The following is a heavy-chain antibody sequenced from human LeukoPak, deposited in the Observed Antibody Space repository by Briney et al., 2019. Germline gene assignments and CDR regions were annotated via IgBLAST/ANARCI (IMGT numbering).Heavy chain of an antibody. D-gene: IGHD1-26*01. Sequence: PGGSLRLSCSASGFTFTTYGMNWVRQAPGKGLEWVSYISSSGSTIYYADSVKGRFTISRDNAKNSLYLQMNSLRAEDTAVYYCASEHSGNYYRPFDYWGQGTLVTVSS. V-gene: IGHV3-48*04. CDR3: ASEHSGNYYRPFDY. CDR2: ISSSGSTI. CDR1: GFTFTTYG. J-gene: IGHJ4*02.